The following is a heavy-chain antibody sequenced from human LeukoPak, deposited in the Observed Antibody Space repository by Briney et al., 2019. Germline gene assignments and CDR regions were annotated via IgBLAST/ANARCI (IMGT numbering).Heavy chain of an antibody. CDR1: GFTFNKYN. V-gene: IGHV3-30*04. D-gene: IGHD4-17*01. CDR3: VRDEEDYDIYFDL. Sequence: PGGSLRLSCAASGFTFNKYNMHWVRQAPGKGLEWVAFISNDGGNEYYSDSMKGRFTISRDNSKNTLYLQTNSLRLEDTGVYYCVRDEEDYDIYFDLWGRGTLVTVSS. J-gene: IGHJ2*01. CDR2: ISNDGGNE.